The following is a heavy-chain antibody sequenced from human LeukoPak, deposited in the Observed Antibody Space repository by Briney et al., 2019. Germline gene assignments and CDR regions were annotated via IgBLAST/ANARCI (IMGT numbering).Heavy chain of an antibody. CDR3: ARDLNWLLFDY. V-gene: IGHV3-74*01. J-gene: IGHJ4*02. CDR2: VKYDGSTT. Sequence: GGSLRLSCAASGFTFSAYWMHWVRQAPGKGLVWVSRVKYDGSTTAYADSVKGRFTISRDNTRNILYLEMNSLRVEDTAVYYCARDLNWLLFDYWGQGALVTLS. CDR1: GFTFSAYW. D-gene: IGHD3/OR15-3a*01.